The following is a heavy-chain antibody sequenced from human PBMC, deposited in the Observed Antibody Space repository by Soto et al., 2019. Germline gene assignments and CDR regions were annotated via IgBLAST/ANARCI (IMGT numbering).Heavy chain of an antibody. J-gene: IGHJ3*02. Sequence: EGQLVESGGGLVQPGGSLRLSCAVSGFTFSTYSMTWVRQAPGKGLEWVSYISSSSSVIYYADSVKGRITVSRDNAKNSLYLQMHSLRAEDTAVYYRARYLIIPRAFDIWGQGTTVTVSS. CDR1: GFTFSTYS. CDR2: ISSSSSVI. D-gene: IGHD2-21*01. CDR3: ARYLIIPRAFDI. V-gene: IGHV3-48*04.